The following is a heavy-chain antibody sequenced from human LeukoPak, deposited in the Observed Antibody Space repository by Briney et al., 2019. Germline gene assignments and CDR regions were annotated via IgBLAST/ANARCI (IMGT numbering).Heavy chain of an antibody. V-gene: IGHV3-33*01. Sequence: GGSLRLSCAASGYTFSSYGIHWVRQAPGKGLEWVALIWYDGSKKNYADSVKGRFTISRDSSKSTLYLQMDSLRAEDTAVYYCVRDPGTQTFYFDSWGQGTLVTVSS. D-gene: IGHD3-16*01. J-gene: IGHJ4*02. CDR3: VRDPGTQTFYFDS. CDR2: IWYDGSKK. CDR1: GYTFSSYG.